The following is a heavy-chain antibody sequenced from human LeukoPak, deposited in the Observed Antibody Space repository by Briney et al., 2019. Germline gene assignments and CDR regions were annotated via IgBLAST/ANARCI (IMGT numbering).Heavy chain of an antibody. CDR3: ARAHDDYGDYSYYYGMDV. Sequence: ASVKVSCKASGYSFTSYYMHWVRQAPGQGLEWMGIIDPSGGSTNYAQKFQGRVTMTRNTSINTAYMELSSLRSEDTAVYYCARAHDDYGDYSYYYGMDVWGQGTTVTVSS. J-gene: IGHJ6*02. V-gene: IGHV1-46*01. D-gene: IGHD4-17*01. CDR2: IDPSGGST. CDR1: GYSFTSYY.